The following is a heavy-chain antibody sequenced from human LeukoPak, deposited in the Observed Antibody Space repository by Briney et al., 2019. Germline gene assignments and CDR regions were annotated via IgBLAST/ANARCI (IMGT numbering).Heavy chain of an antibody. Sequence: GGSLRLSCAASGLTLSRYDMHWVRQATGEGLGWVSAIGTRGDTYYAGSVKGRFTMSRENAKNSLYLQMNSLSAGDTAVYYCVRAPPYSSASWGYYGMDVWGQGTTVTVSS. CDR1: GLTLSRYD. J-gene: IGHJ6*02. V-gene: IGHV3-13*01. CDR2: IGTRGDT. CDR3: VRAPPYSSASWGYYGMDV. D-gene: IGHD6-19*01.